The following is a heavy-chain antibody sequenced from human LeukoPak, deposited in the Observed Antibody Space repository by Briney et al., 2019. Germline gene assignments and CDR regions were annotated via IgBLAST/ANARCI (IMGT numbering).Heavy chain of an antibody. D-gene: IGHD2-2*01. J-gene: IGHJ4*02. CDR2: VWYDGSNK. Sequence: AMSLRFSCSASGFTFSSYGMHWVRQAPGKGLEGVAVVWYDGSNKEYADSVKGRFTISRDNSKNSLYLQMNSLRGVATAVYSCPSAEGVPLFYVDYWGQGNLV. V-gene: IGHV3-33*01. CDR1: GFTFSSYG. CDR3: PSAEGVPLFYVDY.